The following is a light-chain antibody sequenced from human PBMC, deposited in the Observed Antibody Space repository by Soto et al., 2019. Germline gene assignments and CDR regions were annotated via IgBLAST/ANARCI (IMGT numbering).Light chain of an antibody. CDR2: KAS. J-gene: IGKJ2*01. Sequence: DIQLTQSPPTLSSSVADRVTITCRASQSISSWLAWYQQKPGKAPKLLISKASSLESGVPSRFSGSGSGTEFTLTISSLQPDDFATYYCQQYNSYAYTFGQGTKVDIK. V-gene: IGKV1-5*03. CDR3: QQYNSYAYT. CDR1: QSISSW.